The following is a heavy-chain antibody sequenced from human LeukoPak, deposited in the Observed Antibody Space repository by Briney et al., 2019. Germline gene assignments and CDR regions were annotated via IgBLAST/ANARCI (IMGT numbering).Heavy chain of an antibody. V-gene: IGHV4-4*07. CDR1: GGSISSYY. CDR2: IYTSGST. J-gene: IGHJ6*03. Sequence: PSETLSLTCTVSGGSISSYYWSWIRQPAGKGLEWIGRIYTSGSTNYNPSLKSRVTMSVDTSKNQFSLKLSSVTAADTAVYYCAREWNGSGSSTWYYYYYMDVWGKGTTVTISS. D-gene: IGHD3-10*01. CDR3: AREWNGSGSSTWYYYYYMDV.